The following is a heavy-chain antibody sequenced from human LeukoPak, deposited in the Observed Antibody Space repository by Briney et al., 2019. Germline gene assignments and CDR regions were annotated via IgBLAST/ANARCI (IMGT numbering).Heavy chain of an antibody. CDR1: GYTFSSYD. V-gene: IGHV1-8*01. J-gene: IGHJ4*02. Sequence: ASVKVSCKASGYTFSSYDINWVRQATGQGLEWMGWKSPDSGNTGYVQKFQGRVIMTRDTSISTAYMELSSLTSEDTAVYFCARDRVGVGGNGWENWGQGTLVTVSS. CDR3: ARDRVGVGGNGWEN. D-gene: IGHD6-19*01. CDR2: KSPDSGNT.